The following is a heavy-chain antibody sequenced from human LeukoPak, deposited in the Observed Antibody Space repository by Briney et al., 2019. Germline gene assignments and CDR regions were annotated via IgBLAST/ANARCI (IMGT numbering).Heavy chain of an antibody. CDR2: INPSGGRT. CDR3: ATDKGIAAAGTFGY. D-gene: IGHD6-13*01. V-gene: IGHV1-46*01. CDR1: GYVFTSYY. Sequence: ASVKVSCKASGYVFTSYYIHWMRQAPGQGLEWMGKINPSGGRTNYAQKFQDRVTLTSDTSTSTAYMDLSSLRSEDTAVYYCATDKGIAAAGTFGYWGQGTLVTVSS. J-gene: IGHJ4*02.